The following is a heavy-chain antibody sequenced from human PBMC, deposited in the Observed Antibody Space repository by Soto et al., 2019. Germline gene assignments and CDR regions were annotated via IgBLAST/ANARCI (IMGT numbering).Heavy chain of an antibody. Sequence: SQXLSHTGTISGDSVSSNSAAWNWIRLSQSRGLEWLARTYYRSRWYNDYAVSVRSRITVNPDTSKNQFSLQLTSVTPEDTAVYYCAGTTSHQWYYMDVWGKGTTVTVSS. D-gene: IGHD1-7*01. CDR2: TYYRSRWYN. CDR1: GDSVSSNSAA. J-gene: IGHJ6*03. CDR3: AGTTSHQWYYMDV. V-gene: IGHV6-1*01.